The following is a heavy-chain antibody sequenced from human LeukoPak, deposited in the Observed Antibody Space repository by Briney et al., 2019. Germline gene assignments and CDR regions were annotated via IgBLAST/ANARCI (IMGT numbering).Heavy chain of an antibody. D-gene: IGHD3-3*01. Sequence: PGGSLRLSCAASGFTLSNYAMHWVRQAPGKGLEWVAVISYDGSNKYYADSVKGRFTISRDNSKNTPYLQMNSLRAEDTAVYYCARDRVPSWSGYLDYWGQGTLVTVSS. V-gene: IGHV3-30*04. CDR2: ISYDGSNK. J-gene: IGHJ4*02. CDR3: ARDRVPSWSGYLDY. CDR1: GFTLSNYA.